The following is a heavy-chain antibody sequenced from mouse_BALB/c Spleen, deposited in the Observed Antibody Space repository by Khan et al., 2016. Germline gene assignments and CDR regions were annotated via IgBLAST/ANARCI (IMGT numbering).Heavy chain of an antibody. CDR3: VRERPYYRLQGTFDY. Sequence: EVQLVETGGGLVQPKGSLKLSCAASGFTFNTNAMNWVRQAPGKGLEWVARIRSKSNNYATYYADSVKDRFTISSDDSQSMLYLQMNNLKTEDTAMYYCVRERPYYRLQGTFDYWGQGTTLTVSS. CDR1: GFTFNTNA. CDR2: IRSKSNNYAT. V-gene: IGHV10S3*01. J-gene: IGHJ2*01. D-gene: IGHD2-14*01.